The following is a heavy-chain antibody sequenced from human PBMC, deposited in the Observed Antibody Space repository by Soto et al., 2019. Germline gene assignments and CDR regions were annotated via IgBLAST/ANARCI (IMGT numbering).Heavy chain of an antibody. V-gene: IGHV1-18*01. CDR3: GRAAGDYDWYFDL. Sequence: QVQLVQSGAEVKEPGASVKVSCKTSGYTFTSRGIYWVRQAPGQGLEWMGWISPYNGNTNYVQSLQGRVTLTTDTSTSTAYMELRKLRSDDTAGYYCGRAAGDYDWYFDLWGRGTPVTVSS. CDR2: ISPYNGNT. J-gene: IGHJ2*01. CDR1: GYTFTSRG. D-gene: IGHD4-17*01.